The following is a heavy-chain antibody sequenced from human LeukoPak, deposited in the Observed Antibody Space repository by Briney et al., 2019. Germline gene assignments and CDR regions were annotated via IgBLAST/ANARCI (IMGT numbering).Heavy chain of an antibody. CDR1: GYTFTSYV. CDR2: SSGYNGKT. D-gene: IGHD4-17*01. V-gene: IGHV1-18*04. CDR3: ARDPDGDYDFDY. J-gene: IGHJ4*02. Sequence: GASVKVSCKASGYTFTSYVMSWVRQAAGQALKGMGWSSGYNGKTDNAQMLKGRVTMTTDTYTSTAYMELRSLRSDDTAVYYCARDPDGDYDFDYWGQGTLVTVSS.